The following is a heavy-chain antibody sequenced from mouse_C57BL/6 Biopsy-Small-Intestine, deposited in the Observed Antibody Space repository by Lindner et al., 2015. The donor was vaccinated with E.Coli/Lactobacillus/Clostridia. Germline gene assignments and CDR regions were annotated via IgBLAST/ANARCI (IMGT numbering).Heavy chain of an antibody. V-gene: IGHV5-6*01. CDR1: GFTFSSYG. CDR3: AREEAYYYGSSYYWYFDV. Sequence: VQLQESGGDLVKPGGSLKLSCAASGFTFSSYGMSWVRQTPDKRLEWVATISSGGSYTYYPDSVKGRFTISRDNAKNTLYLQMSSLKSEDTAMYYCAREEAYYYGSSYYWYFDVWGTGTTVTVSS. J-gene: IGHJ1*03. D-gene: IGHD1-1*01. CDR2: ISSGGSYT.